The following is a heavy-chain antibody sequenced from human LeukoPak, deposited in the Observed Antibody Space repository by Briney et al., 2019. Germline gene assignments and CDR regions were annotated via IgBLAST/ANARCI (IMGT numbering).Heavy chain of an antibody. J-gene: IGHJ4*02. Sequence: GGSLRLSCAASGFTVSSNYMSWVRQAPGKGLEWVSVIYSGGSTYYADSVKGRFTISRDNSKNTLYLQMNSLRAEDTAVYYCAREVPSPDYAPRYFDYWGQGTLVTVSS. V-gene: IGHV3-66*01. CDR2: IYSGGST. CDR3: AREVPSPDYAPRYFDY. D-gene: IGHD4-17*01. CDR1: GFTVSSNY.